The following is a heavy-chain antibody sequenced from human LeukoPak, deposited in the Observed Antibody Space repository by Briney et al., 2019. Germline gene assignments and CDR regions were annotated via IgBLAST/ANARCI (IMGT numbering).Heavy chain of an antibody. V-gene: IGHV3-23*01. Sequence: GGSLRLSCAASGFTFSSYAMSWVRQAPGKGLEWVSAISGSGGSTYYADSVKGRFTISRDNSKNTLYLQMNSLRAEDTAVYYCAESYYDFWSGYYSRPLNYFDYWGQGTLVTVSS. J-gene: IGHJ4*02. CDR2: ISGSGGST. D-gene: IGHD3-3*01. CDR3: AESYYDFWSGYYSRPLNYFDY. CDR1: GFTFSSYA.